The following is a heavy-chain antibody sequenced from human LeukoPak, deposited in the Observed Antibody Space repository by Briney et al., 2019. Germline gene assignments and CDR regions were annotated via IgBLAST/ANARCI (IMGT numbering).Heavy chain of an antibody. Sequence: SQTLSLTCAVSGGSISSGGYSWSWIRQPAGKGLEWIGRIYTSGSTNYNPSLKSRVTISVDTSKNQFSLKLSSVTAADTAVYYCASARSGYRRLGFDYWGQGTLVTVSS. D-gene: IGHD3-22*01. CDR3: ASARSGYRRLGFDY. J-gene: IGHJ4*02. CDR1: GGSISSGGYS. V-gene: IGHV4-61*02. CDR2: IYTSGST.